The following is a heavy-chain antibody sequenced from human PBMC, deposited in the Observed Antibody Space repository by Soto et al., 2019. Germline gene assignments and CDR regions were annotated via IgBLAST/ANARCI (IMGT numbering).Heavy chain of an antibody. Sequence: SETLSLTCTVSGGSISSSSYYWGWIRQPPGKGLEWIGSIYYSGSTYYNPSLKSRVTISVDTSKNQFSLKLSSVTAADTAVYYCARSTYDILTGYYSAYFDYWGQGTSVTVSS. CDR2: IYYSGST. D-gene: IGHD3-9*01. V-gene: IGHV4-39*01. CDR3: ARSTYDILTGYYSAYFDY. CDR1: GGSISSSSYY. J-gene: IGHJ4*02.